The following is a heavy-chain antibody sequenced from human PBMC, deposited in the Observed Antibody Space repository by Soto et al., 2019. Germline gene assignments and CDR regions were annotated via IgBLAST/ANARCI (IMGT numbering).Heavy chain of an antibody. Sequence: QVQLQESGQGLGKPSQTLSLTCTVSGGSIRNDNFYWSYLRQRPGKGLEWIGYLSYSGYTFYHPSLKSRVISSVDQSKNQSSLIVNSVTAADKAVYYCLRDLEGTVTGRGAFGIWCRGLLVTVSS. CDR1: GGSIRNDNFY. CDR2: LSYSGYT. J-gene: IGHJ3*02. CDR3: LRDLEGTVTGRGAFGI. V-gene: IGHV4-31*03. D-gene: IGHD6-19*01.